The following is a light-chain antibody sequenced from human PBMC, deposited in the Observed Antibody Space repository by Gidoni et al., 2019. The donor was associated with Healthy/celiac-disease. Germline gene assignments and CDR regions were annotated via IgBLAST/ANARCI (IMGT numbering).Light chain of an antibody. CDR1: QGISSY. CDR2: AAS. V-gene: IGKV1-8*01. CDR3: QQYYSYPFT. J-gene: IGKJ3*01. Sequence: AIRMTQSPSSFSASTGDRVTITCRASQGISSYLAWYQQNPGKAPQLLIYAASTLQIGVPSRFSGSGSGTEFTLTIRCLQSEDFATYYCQQYYSYPFTFGPGTKVDIK.